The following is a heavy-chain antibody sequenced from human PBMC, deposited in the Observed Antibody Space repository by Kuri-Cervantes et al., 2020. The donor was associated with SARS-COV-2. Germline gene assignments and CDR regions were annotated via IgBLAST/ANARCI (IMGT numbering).Heavy chain of an antibody. V-gene: IGHV3-11*01. J-gene: IGHJ6*02. CDR3: ARESLVRGVITVYYYYGMDV. Sequence: GGSLRLSCAASGFTFSDYYMSWIRQAPGKGLEWVSYISSSGSTIYYADSVKGRFTISRDNAKNSLYLQMNSLRAEDTAVYYCARESLVRGVITVYYYYGMDVWGQGARVTVSS. CDR1: GFTFSDYY. CDR2: ISSSGSTI. D-gene: IGHD3-10*01.